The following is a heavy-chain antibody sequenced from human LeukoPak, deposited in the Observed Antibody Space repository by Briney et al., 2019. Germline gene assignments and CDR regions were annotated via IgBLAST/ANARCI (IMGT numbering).Heavy chain of an antibody. CDR2: ISYDGSNK. D-gene: IGHD4-23*01. J-gene: IGHJ3*02. CDR3: ATGGASVFLDAFDI. CDR1: GFTFSSYG. Sequence: GRSLRLSCAASGFTFSSYGMHWVRQAPGKGLEWVAVISYDGSNKFYADSVKGRFTISRDNSKNTLYLQMNSLRAEETAVYYCATGGASVFLDAFDIWGQGTMVTVSS. V-gene: IGHV3-30*03.